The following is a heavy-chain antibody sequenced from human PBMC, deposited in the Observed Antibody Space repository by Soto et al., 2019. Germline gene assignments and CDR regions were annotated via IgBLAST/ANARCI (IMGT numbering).Heavy chain of an antibody. V-gene: IGHV3-23*01. J-gene: IGHJ4*02. Sequence: GGSLRLSCGASGFTFSVYAMTWVRQAPGKGLEWVSAISGNGGSTYYADSVKGWFTISRDNSKSTLHLQMNSLRVEDTAVYYCAKDRTFGPPLVRFDSWGQGTLVTVSS. D-gene: IGHD6-6*01. CDR3: AKDRTFGPPLVRFDS. CDR2: ISGNGGST. CDR1: GFTFSVYA.